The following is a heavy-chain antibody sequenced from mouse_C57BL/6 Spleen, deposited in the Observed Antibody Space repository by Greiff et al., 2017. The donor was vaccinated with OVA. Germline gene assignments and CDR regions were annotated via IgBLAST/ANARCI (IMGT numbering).Heavy chain of an antibody. D-gene: IGHD6-5*01. J-gene: IGHJ4*01. V-gene: IGHV1-82*01. Sequence: QVHVKQSGPELVKPGASVKISCKASGYAFSSSWMNWVKQRPGKGLEWIGRIYPGDGDTNYNGKFKGKATLTADKSSSTAYMQLSSLTSEDAAVCFCASYCNYAMDYWGQGTSVTVSS. CDR3: ASYCNYAMDY. CDR1: GYAFSSSW. CDR2: IYPGDGDT.